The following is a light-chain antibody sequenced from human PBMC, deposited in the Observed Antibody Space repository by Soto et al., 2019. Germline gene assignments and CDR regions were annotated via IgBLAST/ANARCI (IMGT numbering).Light chain of an antibody. Sequence: QSALTQPASVSGSPGQSITISCTGTSRDVGSYNLVSWYQQHPGKAPKLIIYEAVERPSGISNRFSGFKSGNTASLTASGLQADDEAYYYCCSYTGSSSPLVLVGGTKVTVL. J-gene: IGLJ2*01. CDR3: CSYTGSSSPLV. V-gene: IGLV2-23*01. CDR1: SRDVGSYNL. CDR2: EAV.